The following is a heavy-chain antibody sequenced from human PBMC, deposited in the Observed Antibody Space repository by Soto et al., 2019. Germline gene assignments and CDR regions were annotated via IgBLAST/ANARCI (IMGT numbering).Heavy chain of an antibody. D-gene: IGHD6-13*01. V-gene: IGHV1-46*01. CDR3: ARDMELAAAGTFFYYYGMDV. J-gene: IGHJ6*02. CDR1: GYTFTSYY. Sequence: QVQLVQSGAEVKKPGASVKVSCKASGYTFTSYYMHWVRQAPGQGLECMGIINPSGGSTSYAQKFQGRVTMPRDTSTSTVYMELSSLRSEDTAVYYCARDMELAAAGTFFYYYGMDVLGQGTTVTVSS. CDR2: INPSGGST.